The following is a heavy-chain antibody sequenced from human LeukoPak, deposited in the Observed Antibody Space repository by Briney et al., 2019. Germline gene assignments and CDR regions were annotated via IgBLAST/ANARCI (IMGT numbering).Heavy chain of an antibody. CDR2: IYTSGST. CDR1: GGSISSYY. D-gene: IGHD5-24*01. CDR3: ARAVEMATIDLNWYFDL. J-gene: IGHJ2*01. V-gene: IGHV4-4*07. Sequence: SETLSLTCTVSGGSISSYYWSWIRQPAGKGLEWIGRIYTSGSTNYNPSLKSRVTMSVDTSKNQFSLKLSSVTAADTAVYYCARAVEMATIDLNWYFDLWGRGTLVTVSS.